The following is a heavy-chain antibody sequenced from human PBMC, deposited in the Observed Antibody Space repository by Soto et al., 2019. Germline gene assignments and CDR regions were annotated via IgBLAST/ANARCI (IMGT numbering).Heavy chain of an antibody. J-gene: IGHJ6*03. CDR3: AKGVTGTTHDGGYMDV. CDR2: ISGSGGST. D-gene: IGHD1-7*01. CDR1: GFTFSSYA. Sequence: GGSLRLSCAASGFTFSSYAMSWVRQAPGKGLEWVSAISGSGGSTYYADSVKGRFTISRDNSKNTLCLQMNSLRAEDTAVYYCAKGVTGTTHDGGYMDVWGRGTTVTVS. V-gene: IGHV3-23*01.